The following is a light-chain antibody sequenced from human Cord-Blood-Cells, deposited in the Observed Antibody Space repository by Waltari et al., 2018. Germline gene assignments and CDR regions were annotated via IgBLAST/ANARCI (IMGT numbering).Light chain of an antibody. CDR1: QSVSSN. Sequence: EIVMTQSPATLAVSPRERAALSCRASQSVSSNVAWYQQKPGQAPRLLIYGASTRATGIPARFSGSGSGTEFTLTISSLQYEDFAVYYCQQYNNWYSFGQGTKLEIK. V-gene: IGKV3-15*01. CDR3: QQYNNWYS. CDR2: GAS. J-gene: IGKJ2*03.